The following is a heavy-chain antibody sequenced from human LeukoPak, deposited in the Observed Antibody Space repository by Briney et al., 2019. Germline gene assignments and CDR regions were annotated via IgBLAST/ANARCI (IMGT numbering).Heavy chain of an antibody. D-gene: IGHD5-12*01. J-gene: IGHJ6*03. CDR3: ARVGYSGYDYHYYYYYYMDV. Sequence: GGSLRLSCAASGFTFSSYSMNWVRQAPGKGLEWVSSISSSSSYIYYADSVKGRFTISRDNAKNSLYLQMNSLRAEDTAVYYCARVGYSGYDYHYYYYYYMDVWGKGTTVTVSS. CDR1: GFTFSSYS. V-gene: IGHV3-21*01. CDR2: ISSSSSYI.